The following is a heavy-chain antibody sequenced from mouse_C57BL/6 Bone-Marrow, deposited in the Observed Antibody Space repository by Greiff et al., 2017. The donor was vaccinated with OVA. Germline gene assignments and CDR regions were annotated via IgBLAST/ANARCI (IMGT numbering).Heavy chain of an antibody. Sequence: VQLQQSGPELVKPGASVKISCKASGYSFTGYYMNWVKQSPEKSLEWIGEINPSTGGTTYNQKFKAKATLTVDKSSSTAYMQLKSLTSEDSAVYYCARRYWFFDYWGQGTTLTVSS. CDR3: ARRYWFFDY. D-gene: IGHD2-2*01. J-gene: IGHJ2*01. CDR1: GYSFTGYY. V-gene: IGHV1-42*01. CDR2: INPSTGGT.